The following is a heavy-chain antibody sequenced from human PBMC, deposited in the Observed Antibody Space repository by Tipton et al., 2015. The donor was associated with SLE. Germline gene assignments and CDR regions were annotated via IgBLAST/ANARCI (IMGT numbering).Heavy chain of an antibody. CDR1: GFTFDDYA. J-gene: IGHJ4*02. V-gene: IGHV3-9*01. CDR3: AKENMWSSSWSFDY. Sequence: SLRLSCAASGFTFDDYAMHWVRQAPGKGLEWVSGISWNSGSIGYADSVKGRFTISRDNAKNSLYLQMNSLRAEDTALYYCAKENMWSSSWSFDYWGQGTLVTVSS. CDR2: ISWNSGSI. D-gene: IGHD6-13*01.